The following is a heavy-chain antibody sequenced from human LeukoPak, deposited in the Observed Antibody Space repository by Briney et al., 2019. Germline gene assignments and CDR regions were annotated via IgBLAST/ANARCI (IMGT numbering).Heavy chain of an antibody. J-gene: IGHJ4*02. CDR3: TRGYIS. Sequence: GGSLRLSCAASGFTFSTSWMHWVRQVPGKGLMWVSHINPDGSNTAYADSVEGRFTVSRDNANNTLSLQMNSLRAEDTAVYYCTRGYISGDQGILVTVSS. V-gene: IGHV3-74*01. CDR2: INPDGSNT. CDR1: GFTFSTSW. D-gene: IGHD3-16*02.